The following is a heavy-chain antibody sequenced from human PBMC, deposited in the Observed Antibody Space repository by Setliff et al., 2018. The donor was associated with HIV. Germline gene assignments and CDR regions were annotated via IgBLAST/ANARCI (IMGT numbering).Heavy chain of an antibody. V-gene: IGHV3-7*01. CDR2: INQDGSVE. Sequence: GGSLRLSCAASGFTFSDYWINWVRQAPGKGLEWVANINQDGSVEGYVDSVKGRFTISRDDAKSSLYLHINSLRAEDMAVYYCVGGFYAGYWGQGTLVTVSS. J-gene: IGHJ4*02. D-gene: IGHD5-12*01. CDR1: GFTFSDYW. CDR3: VGGFYAGY.